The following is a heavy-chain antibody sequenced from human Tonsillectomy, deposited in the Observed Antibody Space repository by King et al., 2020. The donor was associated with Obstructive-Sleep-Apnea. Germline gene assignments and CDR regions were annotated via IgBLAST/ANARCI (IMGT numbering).Heavy chain of an antibody. CDR1: GGSINGFY. CDR2: IYDTGKT. V-gene: IGHV4-59*01. J-gene: IGHJ5*02. Sequence: VQLQESGLGLVKPSETLSLTCAVSGGSINGFYWSWIRQPPGKGLEWIGFIYDTGKTNYNPSLKSRVTISIDTSRNQFSLKLTSVTTADTAVYYCARLAAAADTESWGPGTLVTVSS. CDR3: ARLAAAADTES. D-gene: IGHD6-13*01.